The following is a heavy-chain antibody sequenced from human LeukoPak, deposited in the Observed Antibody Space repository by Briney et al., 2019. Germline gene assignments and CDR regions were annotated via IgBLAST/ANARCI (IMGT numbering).Heavy chain of an antibody. CDR1: GGSFSGYY. D-gene: IGHD3-10*01. Sequence: PSETLSLTCAVYGGSFSGYYWSWIRQPPGKGLEWIGEINHSGSTNYNSSLKSRVTISVDTSKNQFSLKLSSVTAADTAVYYCARGDYYGSGSYYYWGQGTLVTVSS. CDR2: INHSGST. J-gene: IGHJ4*02. CDR3: ARGDYYGSGSYYY. V-gene: IGHV4-34*01.